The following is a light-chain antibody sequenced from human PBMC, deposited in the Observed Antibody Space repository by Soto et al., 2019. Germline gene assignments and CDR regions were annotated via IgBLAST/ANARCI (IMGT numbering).Light chain of an antibody. CDR1: SSNIGAGYD. CDR3: QSYDSSLSGSRV. Sequence: QPVLTQPPSVSGAPGQRVTISCTGSSSNIGAGYDVHWYQQLPGTAPKLVIYGNINRPSGVPDRFSGSKSGTSASLAITGLQAEDEADYHCQSYDSSLSGSRVFGGGTKLTVL. CDR2: GNI. V-gene: IGLV1-40*01. J-gene: IGLJ3*02.